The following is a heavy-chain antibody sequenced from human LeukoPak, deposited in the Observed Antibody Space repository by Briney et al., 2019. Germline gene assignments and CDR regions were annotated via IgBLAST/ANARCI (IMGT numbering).Heavy chain of an antibody. V-gene: IGHV4-31*03. J-gene: IGHJ5*02. CDR3: ARGARMVRGVITVGWFDP. CDR2: IYYSGST. D-gene: IGHD3-10*01. CDR1: GGSISSGGYY. Sequence: SETLSLTCTVSGGSISSGGYYWSWIRQHPGKGLEWIGYIYYSGSTYYNPSLRSRVTISVDTSKNQFSLKLSSVTAANTAVYYCARGARMVRGVITVGWFDPWGQGTLVTVSS.